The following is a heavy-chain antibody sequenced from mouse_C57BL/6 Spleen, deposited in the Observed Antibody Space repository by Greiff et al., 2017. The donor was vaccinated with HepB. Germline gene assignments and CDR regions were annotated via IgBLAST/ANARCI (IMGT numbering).Heavy chain of an antibody. Sequence: QVQLQQSGAELVRPGASVTLSCKASGYTFTDYEMHWVKQTPVHGLEWIGAIDPETGGTAYNQKFKGKAILTADKSSSTAYMELRSLTSEDSAVYYCNRSLGQCYFDYWGQGTTLTVSS. J-gene: IGHJ2*01. CDR1: GYTFTDYE. V-gene: IGHV1-15*01. CDR2: IDPETGGT. D-gene: IGHD4-1*01. CDR3: NRSLGQCYFDY.